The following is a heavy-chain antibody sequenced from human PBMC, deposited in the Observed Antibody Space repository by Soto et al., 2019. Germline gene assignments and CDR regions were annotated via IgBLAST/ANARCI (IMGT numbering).Heavy chain of an antibody. J-gene: IGHJ6*02. V-gene: IGHV1-18*01. CDR1: GYTFTSYG. CDR2: ISAYNGNT. CDR3: ARRNYDILTGPIYYYGMDV. Sequence: ASVKVSCKASGYTFTSYGISWVRQAPGQGLEWMGWISAYNGNTNYAQKLQGRVTMTTDTSTSTAYMELRSLRSHATAVYYCARRNYDILTGPIYYYGMDVWGQGTPVTVSS. D-gene: IGHD3-9*01.